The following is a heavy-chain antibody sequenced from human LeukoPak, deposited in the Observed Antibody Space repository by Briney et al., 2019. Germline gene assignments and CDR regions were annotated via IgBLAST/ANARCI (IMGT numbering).Heavy chain of an antibody. V-gene: IGHV4-59*08. CDR3: ASTDPSGYGLYYYYGMDV. J-gene: IGHJ6*02. Sequence: PSETLSLTCTVSGGSISSYYWSWIRQPPGKGLEWIGYIYYSGSTNYNPSLKSRVTISVDTSKNQFSLKLSSVTAADTAVYYCASTDPSGYGLYYYYGMDVWGQGTTVTVSS. D-gene: IGHD5-12*01. CDR1: GGSISSYY. CDR2: IYYSGST.